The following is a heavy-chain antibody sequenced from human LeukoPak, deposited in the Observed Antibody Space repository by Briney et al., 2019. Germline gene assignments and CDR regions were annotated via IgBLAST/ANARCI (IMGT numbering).Heavy chain of an antibody. CDR2: IIPIFGTA. J-gene: IGHJ4*02. CDR3: ASVPEAGTVFYFDY. CDR1: GGTFSSYA. V-gene: IGHV1-69*13. D-gene: IGHD6-13*01. Sequence: GTSVKVSCKASGGTFSSYAISGVRQAPGQGLEWMGGIIPIFGTANYAQKFQGRVTITADESTSTAYMELSSLRSEDTAVYYCASVPEAGTVFYFDYWGQGTLVTVSS.